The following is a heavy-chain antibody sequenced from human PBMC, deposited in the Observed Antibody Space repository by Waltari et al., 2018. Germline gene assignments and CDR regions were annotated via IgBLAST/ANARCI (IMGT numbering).Heavy chain of an antibody. CDR2: IYYSGST. J-gene: IGHJ3*02. CDR3: ARDRSMVRGSGAFDI. D-gene: IGHD3-10*01. V-gene: IGHV4-30-4*08. CDR1: GGSISSGDYY. Sequence: QVQLQESGPGLVKPSQTLSLTCTVSGGSISSGDYYWSWIRQPPGKGLEWIGYIYYSGSTYYNPFLKSRVTISVDTSKNQFSLKLSSVTAADTAVYYCARDRSMVRGSGAFDIWGQGTMVTVSS.